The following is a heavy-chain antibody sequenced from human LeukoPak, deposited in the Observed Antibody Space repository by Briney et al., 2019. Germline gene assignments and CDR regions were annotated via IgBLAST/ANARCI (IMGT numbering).Heavy chain of an antibody. J-gene: IGHJ4*02. D-gene: IGHD2-15*01. CDR2: FYYSGST. V-gene: IGHV4-39*01. Sequence: PSETLSLTCIVSGGSISSNTYYWGWIRQPPGKGLEWIASFYYSGSTYYNPSLKSRVTISVDTSKNQFSLKLNSVTAADTAVYYCATFCSGASCYGGNWGQGTLVTVSS. CDR3: ATFCSGASCYGGN. CDR1: GGSISSNTYY.